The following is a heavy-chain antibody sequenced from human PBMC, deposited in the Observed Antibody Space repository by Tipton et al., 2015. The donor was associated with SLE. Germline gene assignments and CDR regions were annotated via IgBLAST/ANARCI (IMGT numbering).Heavy chain of an antibody. Sequence: QLVQSGAEVKKPGASVKVSCKASGYTFTSYAMNWVRQAPGQGLEWMGWINTNTGNPTYAQGFTGRVVFSLDTSVSTAYLQISSLKAEDTAVYYCARTRVYRIAAAAPGPQGFDYWGQGTLVTVSS. CDR1: GYTFTSYA. J-gene: IGHJ4*02. CDR3: ARTRVYRIAAAAPGPQGFDY. CDR2: INTNTGNP. D-gene: IGHD6-13*01. V-gene: IGHV7-4-1*02.